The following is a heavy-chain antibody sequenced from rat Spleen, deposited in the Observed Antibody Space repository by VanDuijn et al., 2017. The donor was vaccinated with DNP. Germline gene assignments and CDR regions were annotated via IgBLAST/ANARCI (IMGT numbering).Heavy chain of an antibody. CDR1: GFTFNNYW. Sequence: EVQLVESGGDLVQPGRSLKLSCVASGFTFNNYWMTWIRQVPGKGLEWVASISSNIDTTYHSDSVKGRFTISRDHAKSNVYLQMNSLRSEDTAIYYCARSGDDNWFAHWGQGTLVTVSS. J-gene: IGHJ3*01. D-gene: IGHD1-1*01. V-gene: IGHV5-31*01. CDR3: ARSGDDNWFAH. CDR2: ISSNIDTT.